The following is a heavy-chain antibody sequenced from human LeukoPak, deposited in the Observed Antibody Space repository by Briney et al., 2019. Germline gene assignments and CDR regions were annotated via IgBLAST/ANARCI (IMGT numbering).Heavy chain of an antibody. CDR3: ARDPMGSGWYSYYYYGMDV. CDR2: IGTAGDT. CDR1: GFTFSSYD. Sequence: PGGSLRLSCAASGFTFSSYDMHWVRQATGEGLEWVSAIGTAGDTYYPGSVKGRFTISRENAKNSLYLQMNSLRDEDTAVYYCARDPMGSGWYSYYYYGMDVWGQGTTVTVSS. J-gene: IGHJ6*02. V-gene: IGHV3-13*01. D-gene: IGHD6-19*01.